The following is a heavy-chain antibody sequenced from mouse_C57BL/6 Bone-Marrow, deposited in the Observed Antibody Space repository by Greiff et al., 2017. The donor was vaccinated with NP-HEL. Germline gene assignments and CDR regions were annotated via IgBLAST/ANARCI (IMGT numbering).Heavy chain of an antibody. CDR1: GFTFSDYG. D-gene: IGHD1-1*01. V-gene: IGHV5-17*01. CDR3: ARPGATRRGFAY. J-gene: IGHJ3*01. Sequence: EVKVIESGGGLVKPGGSLKLSCAASGFTFSDYGMHWVRQAPEKGLEWVAYISSGSSTIYYADTVKGRFTISRDNAKNTLFLQMTSLRSEDTAMYSCARPGATRRGFAYWGQGTLVTVSA. CDR2: ISSGSSTI.